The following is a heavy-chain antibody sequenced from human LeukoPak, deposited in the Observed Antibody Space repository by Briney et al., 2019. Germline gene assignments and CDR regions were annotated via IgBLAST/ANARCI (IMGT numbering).Heavy chain of an antibody. CDR3: ARERSSSGGHNWFDP. CDR2: VYYTGAT. CDR1: GGYIITSGHY. J-gene: IGHJ5*02. Sequence: SETLSFTCTVSGGYIITSGHYWGWIRQPPGKGLEWIGSVYYTGATSTNPFFSSRMSISVDTSKNQFSLNLTSVTAADAAVYYCARERSSSGGHNWFDPWGQGTLVTVSS. V-gene: IGHV4-39*07. D-gene: IGHD4-23*01.